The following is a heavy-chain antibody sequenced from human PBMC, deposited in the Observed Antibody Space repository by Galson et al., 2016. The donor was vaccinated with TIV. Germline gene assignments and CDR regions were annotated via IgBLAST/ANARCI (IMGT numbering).Heavy chain of an antibody. CDR2: IRYDGSKE. J-gene: IGHJ4*02. V-gene: IGHV3-30*02. CDR1: GFTFSTYD. Sequence: SLRLSCATSGFTFSTYDIHWVRQAPGKGLEWVAFIRYDGSKEYYADSVKGRFTISRANSKSTLYLQMDSLRAEDTAVYYCVRAEPCLSHKCGRLDYWGQGTLVTVSSASTKGPSVFPLAPCSRSTSESTAALGCLVKDYFDYWGQGSLVTVSS. CDR3: VRAEPCLSHKCGRLDYWGQGTLVTVSSASTKGPSVFPLAPCSRSTSESTAALGCLVKDYFDY. D-gene: IGHD4-11*01.